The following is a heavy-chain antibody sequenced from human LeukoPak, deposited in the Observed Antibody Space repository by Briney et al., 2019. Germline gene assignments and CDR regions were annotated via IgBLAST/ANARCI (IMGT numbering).Heavy chain of an antibody. CDR2: ISSDGSKT. V-gene: IGHV3-74*01. CDR3: VRGNEYDLLSCEH. CDR1: ESSFTNYW. D-gene: IGHD2-2*01. J-gene: IGHJ1*01. Sequence: GGSLRLSCAISESSFTNYWMHWVRQVPGKGLMWVSCISSDGSKTRYADSVKGRFTISRDNAKNTLFLQMSSLRVEDTALYYCVRGNEYDLLSCEHWGQGTLVTVSS.